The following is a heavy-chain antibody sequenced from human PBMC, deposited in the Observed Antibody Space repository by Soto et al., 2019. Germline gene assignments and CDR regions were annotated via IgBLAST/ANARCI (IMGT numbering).Heavy chain of an antibody. CDR1: GFTFDDYA. J-gene: IGHJ4*02. D-gene: IGHD1-26*01. Sequence: EVQLVESGGGLVQPGRSLRLSCAASGFTFDDYAMHWVRQAPGKGLEWVSGISWNSGSIGYADSVKGRFTISRDNAKDSLYLQMNSLRAEDTALYYCAKARRGFLPSGSDYWGQGTLVNVSS. CDR3: AKARRGFLPSGSDY. CDR2: ISWNSGSI. V-gene: IGHV3-9*01.